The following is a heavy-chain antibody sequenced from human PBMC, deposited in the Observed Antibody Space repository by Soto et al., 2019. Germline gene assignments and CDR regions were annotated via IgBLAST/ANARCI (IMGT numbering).Heavy chain of an antibody. Sequence: QVQLVQSGAEVTKPGASVKVSCKASGYIFDIYGISWVRQAPGQGLEGLGWVSAYSGSTQIAQKLQGRITMTTDTATTTAYMELRSLTSDDTAVYYCARDAGREYYHFWIGVDYWGQGTLVTVSS. CDR1: GYIFDIYG. J-gene: IGHJ4*02. CDR2: VSAYSGST. V-gene: IGHV1-18*01. D-gene: IGHD3-3*01. CDR3: ARDAGREYYHFWIGVDY.